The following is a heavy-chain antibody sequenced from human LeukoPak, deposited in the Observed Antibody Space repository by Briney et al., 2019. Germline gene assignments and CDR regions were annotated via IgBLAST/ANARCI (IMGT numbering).Heavy chain of an antibody. CDR2: ISYTGTT. Sequence: PSETLSLTCTVSGGSISSTSYFWGWLRQPPGKGLVWIASISYTGTTHYNPSLNSRATISADTSKNQFSLKLRSVTAADTALYYCARQGDYVPFDYWGQGTLVTVSS. V-gene: IGHV4-39*01. CDR3: ARQGDYVPFDY. J-gene: IGHJ4*02. D-gene: IGHD4-17*01. CDR1: GGSISSTSYF.